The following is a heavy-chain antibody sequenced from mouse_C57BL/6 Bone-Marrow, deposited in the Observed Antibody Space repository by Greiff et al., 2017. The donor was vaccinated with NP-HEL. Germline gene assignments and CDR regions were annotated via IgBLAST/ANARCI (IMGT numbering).Heavy chain of an antibody. CDR1: GYTFTSYW. CDR3: GRAPHYCCSDYFDY. J-gene: IGHJ2*01. V-gene: IGHV1-64*01. Sequence: QVQLQQPGAELVKPGASVKLSCKASGYTFTSYWMHWVKQRPGQGLEWIGMIHPNSGSTNYNEKFKSKATLTVDKSSSKAYMQLSSLTSEDSAVYYCGRAPHYCCSDYFDYWGQGTTLTVSS. D-gene: IGHD1-1*01. CDR2: IHPNSGST.